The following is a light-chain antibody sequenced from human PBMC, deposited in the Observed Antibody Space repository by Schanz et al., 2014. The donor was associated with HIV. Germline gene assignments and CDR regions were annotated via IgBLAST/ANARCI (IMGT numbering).Light chain of an antibody. CDR1: SSNLGSNT. CDR3: AAWDDSLNGWV. V-gene: IGLV1-44*01. J-gene: IGLJ3*02. Sequence: QSVLTQPPSASGTPGQRVTISCSGSSSNLGSNTENSYQQLPGTAPRLLIYSNNQRPSGVPDRFSGSKSGTSASLAISGLQSEDEADYYCAAWDDSLNGWVFGGGTKLTVL. CDR2: SNN.